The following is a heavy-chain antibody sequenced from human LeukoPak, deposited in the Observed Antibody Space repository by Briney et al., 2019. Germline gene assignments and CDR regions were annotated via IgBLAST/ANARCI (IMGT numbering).Heavy chain of an antibody. J-gene: IGHJ4*02. CDR1: GFTFSSYA. D-gene: IGHD5-18*01. V-gene: IGHV3-23*01. CDR3: AKDIAQGYTFGSIEQDY. Sequence: GGSLRLSCAASGFTFSSYAMSWVRQAPGKGLEWVSAISGSGGSTYYADSVKGRFTISRDNSKNTLYLQMNSLRAEDTAVYYCAKDIAQGYTFGSIEQDYWGQGTLVTVPS. CDR2: ISGSGGST.